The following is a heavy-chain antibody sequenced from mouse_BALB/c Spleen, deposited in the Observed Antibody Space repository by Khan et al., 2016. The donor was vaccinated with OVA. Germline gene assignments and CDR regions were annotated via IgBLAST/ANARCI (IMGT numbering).Heavy chain of an antibody. CDR2: IWSDGST. CDR1: GFSLTNYG. V-gene: IGHV2-6-1*01. J-gene: IGHJ4*01. CDR3: ARQPYYHYYLMDY. D-gene: IGHD2-10*01. Sequence: QVQLKQSGPGLVAPSQSLSITCPISGFSLTNYGVHWVRQPPGKGLAWLVVIWSDGSTTYNSALKSRLSISKDNSKSQVFLKMSSLQTDDTAMYYCARQPYYHYYLMDYWGQGTSVTVSS.